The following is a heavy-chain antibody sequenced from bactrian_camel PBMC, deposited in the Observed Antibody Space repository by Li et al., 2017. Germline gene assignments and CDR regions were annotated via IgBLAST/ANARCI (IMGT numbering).Heavy chain of an antibody. D-gene: IGHD5*01. J-gene: IGHJ4*01. Sequence: VQLVESGGGVVQPGGSLRLSCETSGFTFTFYPMAWVRQPPGKGLEWVSTINSLGDTNYSPSVEGRFTISRDDAKNTLYLQLNSLKTEDSAMYYCVKGEDCWECEFHFYGQGTQVTVS. CDR1: GFTFTFYP. CDR2: INSLGDT. V-gene: IGHV3S42*01.